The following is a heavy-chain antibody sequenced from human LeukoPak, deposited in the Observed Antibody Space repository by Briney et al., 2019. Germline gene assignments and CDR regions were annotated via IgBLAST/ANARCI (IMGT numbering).Heavy chain of an antibody. V-gene: IGHV3-30-3*01. D-gene: IGHD3-22*01. CDR3: ARLPYYYDSSGYWDHYHGMDA. CDR2: ISYDGSNK. J-gene: IGHJ6*02. Sequence: GGSLRLSCAASGFTFSSYAMHWVRQAPGKGLEWVAVISYDGSNKYYADSVKGRFTISRDNSKNTLYLQMNSLRAEDTAVYYCARLPYYYDSSGYWDHYHGMDAWGQGTTVTVSS. CDR1: GFTFSSYA.